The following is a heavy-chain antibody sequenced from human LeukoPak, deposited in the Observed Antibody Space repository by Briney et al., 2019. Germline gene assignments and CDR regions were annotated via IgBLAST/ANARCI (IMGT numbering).Heavy chain of an antibody. CDR2: LGIAGDT. Sequence: GGSLRLSCADSGFTVSSYAMHWVRQPIGKGLEWVSALGIAGDTFYPGSVKGRFTISRENARNSLYLQMNSLRAEDTAMYYCARQMQSHGNFDSWGQGTLVTVSS. J-gene: IGHJ4*02. CDR1: GFTVSSYA. CDR3: ARQMQSHGNFDS. D-gene: IGHD1-26*01. V-gene: IGHV3-13*01.